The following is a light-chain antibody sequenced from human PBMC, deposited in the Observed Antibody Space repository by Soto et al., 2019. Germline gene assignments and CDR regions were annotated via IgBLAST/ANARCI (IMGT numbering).Light chain of an antibody. V-gene: IGKV3-15*01. CDR3: PQYNTWPTWT. Sequence: EIVMTQSPATLSVSPGERATLSCRASQSVSSNLAWYQQKPGQAPRLLIYGASTRATGIPARFSGSGSGTEFTLTISSLQYEDFAVYYCPQYNTWPTWTFGQGTKVEIK. J-gene: IGKJ1*01. CDR2: GAS. CDR1: QSVSSN.